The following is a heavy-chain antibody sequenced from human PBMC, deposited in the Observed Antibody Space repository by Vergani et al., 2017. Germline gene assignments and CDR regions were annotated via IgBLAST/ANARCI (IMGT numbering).Heavy chain of an antibody. Sequence: VQLVQSGAEVKKPGATMKISCKVSGYTFTDHYRHWVKQAPGKGLEWMGWISAYNGNTNYAQKLQGRVTMTTDNSTSTAYMELRSLRSDDTAVYYCARDLPYYYDSSGYYTPFDYWGQGTLVTVSS. D-gene: IGHD3-22*01. CDR2: ISAYNGNT. CDR1: GYTFTDHY. J-gene: IGHJ4*02. V-gene: IGHV1-18*04. CDR3: ARDLPYYYDSSGYYTPFDY.